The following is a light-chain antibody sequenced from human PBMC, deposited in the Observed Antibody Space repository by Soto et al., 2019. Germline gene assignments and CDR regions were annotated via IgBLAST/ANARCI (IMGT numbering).Light chain of an antibody. CDR1: DSDYSN. CDR3: QQYNNWPLT. V-gene: IGKV3-15*01. J-gene: IGKJ1*01. Sequence: ELVITQSPATLSVSPRDGGTLSCSASDSDYSNVAWYQQKAGQAPRLLLYGASSRATGIPARFSGSGSETEFTLTISSLQSEDVAVYYCQQYNNWPLTFGQGTKVDIK. CDR2: GAS.